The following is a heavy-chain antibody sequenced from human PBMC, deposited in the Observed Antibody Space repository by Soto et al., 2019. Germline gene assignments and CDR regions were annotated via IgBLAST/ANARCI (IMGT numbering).Heavy chain of an antibody. CDR3: ARARSGDILTGYRWFDP. Sequence: QVQLVQSGAEVKKPGASVKVSCKASGYTFTSYGISWVRQAPGQGLEWMGWISAYNGNTNYAQKLQGRVTMTTDTSTSTAYMELRSLRSGDTAVYYCARARSGDILTGYRWFDPWGQGTLVTVSS. D-gene: IGHD3-9*01. J-gene: IGHJ5*02. CDR1: GYTFTSYG. CDR2: ISAYNGNT. V-gene: IGHV1-18*01.